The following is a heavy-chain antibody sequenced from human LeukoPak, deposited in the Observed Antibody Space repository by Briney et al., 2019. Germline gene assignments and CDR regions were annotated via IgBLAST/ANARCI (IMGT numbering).Heavy chain of an antibody. CDR2: INPNSGVS. V-gene: IGHV1-2*02. Sequence: GASVKVSCKASGYTFTSYAMHWVRQAPGQGLEWMGWINPNSGVSNYAQKFRGRVTMTRDTSISTAYMELSRLTSDDTAVYYCARVKGRVSGVITTKERYFDYWGQGTLVTVSS. CDR3: ARVKGRVSGVITTKERYFDY. J-gene: IGHJ4*02. D-gene: IGHD3-10*01. CDR1: GYTFTSYA.